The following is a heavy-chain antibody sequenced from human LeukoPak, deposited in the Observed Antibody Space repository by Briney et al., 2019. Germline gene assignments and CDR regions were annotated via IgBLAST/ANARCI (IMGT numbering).Heavy chain of an antibody. CDR2: INEDGSQK. V-gene: IGHV3-7*03. J-gene: IGHJ4*02. Sequence: GGSLRLSCAASGFTLSNHWMAWLRQAPEKGLEWVANINEDGSQKYYLGSVTGRFTISRDNAKNSLYLQMNSLSAEDTAMYYCARDGGWHRFDYWGQGTLVIVSS. D-gene: IGHD6-19*01. CDR1: GFTLSNHW. CDR3: ARDGGWHRFDY.